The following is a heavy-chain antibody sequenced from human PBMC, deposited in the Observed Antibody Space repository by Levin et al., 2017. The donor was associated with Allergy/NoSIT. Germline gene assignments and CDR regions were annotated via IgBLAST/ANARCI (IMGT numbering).Heavy chain of an antibody. Sequence: GGSLRLSCAASGFTFSSYSMNWVRQAPGKGLEWVSSISSSSSYIYYADSVKGRFTISRDNAKNSLYLQMNSLRAEDTAVYYCARSSSSLAAAFDYWGQGTLVTVSS. V-gene: IGHV3-21*01. CDR3: ARSSSSLAAAFDY. CDR2: ISSSSSYI. CDR1: GFTFSSYS. J-gene: IGHJ4*02. D-gene: IGHD6-13*01.